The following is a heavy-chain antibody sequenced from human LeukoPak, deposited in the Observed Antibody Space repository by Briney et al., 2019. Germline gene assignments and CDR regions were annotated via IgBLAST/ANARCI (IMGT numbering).Heavy chain of an antibody. CDR1: GYTFTGYY. D-gene: IGHD6-19*01. Sequence: GASVKVSCKASGYTFTGYYMHWVRQAPGQGLEWMGWINPNSGGTNYAQRFQGRVTMTRDTSISTAYMELSRLRSDDTAVYYCARGWRGAVAVTHPIFDYWGQGTLVTVSS. CDR3: ARGWRGAVAVTHPIFDY. CDR2: INPNSGGT. V-gene: IGHV1-2*02. J-gene: IGHJ4*02.